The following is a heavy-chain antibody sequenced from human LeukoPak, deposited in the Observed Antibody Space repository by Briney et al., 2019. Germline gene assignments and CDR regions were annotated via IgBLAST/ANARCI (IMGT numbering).Heavy chain of an antibody. V-gene: IGHV2-5*01. CDR2: IYWNDDK. Sequence: GPTLVKPTQTLTLTCTFSGFSLSTSEVGVGWIRQPPGEALEWLALIYWNDDKRYSPSLKSRLTITKDTSKNLVVLTMTNMDPVDTGTYYCAHLLNSIRRTGDIWYQYYFDYWGQGILVTVSS. CDR3: AHLLNSIRRTGDIWYQYYFDY. CDR1: GFSLSTSEVG. J-gene: IGHJ4*02. D-gene: IGHD3-10*01.